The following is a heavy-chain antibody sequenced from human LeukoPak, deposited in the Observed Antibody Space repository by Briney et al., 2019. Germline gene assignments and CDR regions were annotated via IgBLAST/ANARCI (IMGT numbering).Heavy chain of an antibody. CDR3: AREASYCSSTSCLFDY. V-gene: IGHV3-33*01. Sequence: GGSLRLSCAASGFTFSSYGMHWVRQAPGKGLEWVAVIWYDGSNKYYADSVKGRFTISRDNSKNTVYLQMNSLRAEDTAVYYCAREASYCSSTSCLFDYWGQGTLVTVSS. D-gene: IGHD2-2*01. CDR1: GFTFSSYG. CDR2: IWYDGSNK. J-gene: IGHJ4*02.